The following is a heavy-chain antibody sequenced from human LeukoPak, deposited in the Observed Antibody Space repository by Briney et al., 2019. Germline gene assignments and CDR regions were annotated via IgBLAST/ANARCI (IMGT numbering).Heavy chain of an antibody. CDR1: GGSISSSW. CDR2: IYSSGST. CDR3: ARDKGAGYSSSWYPGWFDP. J-gene: IGHJ5*02. V-gene: IGHV4-4*07. D-gene: IGHD6-13*01. Sequence: SETLSLTCAVSGGSISSSWWSWIRQPAGKGLEWIGHIYSSGSTNYNPSLKSRVTISVDTSKNQFSLKLSSVTAADTAVYYCARDKGAGYSSSWYPGWFDPWGQGTLVTVSS.